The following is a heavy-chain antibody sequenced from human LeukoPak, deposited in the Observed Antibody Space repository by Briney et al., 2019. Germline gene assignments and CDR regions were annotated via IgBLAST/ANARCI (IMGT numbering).Heavy chain of an antibody. CDR1: GYTFTSYG. CDR3: ARGPLDDIAAAGTDWFDP. V-gene: IGHV1-18*01. J-gene: IGHJ5*02. Sequence: ASVKVSCKASGYTFTSYGISWVLQAPGQGLEWMGWISAYNGNTNYAQKLQGRVTMTTDTSTSTAYMELRSLRSDDTAVYYCARGPLDDIAAAGTDWFDPWGQGTLVTVPS. D-gene: IGHD6-13*01. CDR2: ISAYNGNT.